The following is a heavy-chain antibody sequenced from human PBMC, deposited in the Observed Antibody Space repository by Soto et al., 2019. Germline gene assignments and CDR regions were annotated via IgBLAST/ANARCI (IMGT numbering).Heavy chain of an antibody. D-gene: IGHD6-19*01. CDR1: GFTFSSYS. V-gene: IGHV3-21*01. J-gene: IGHJ4*02. CDR3: ARGGSSGWYYFDY. CDR2: ISSSSSYI. Sequence: VQLVESGGGVVKPGGSLRLSCAASGFTFSSYSMNWVRQAPGKGLEWVSSISSSSSYIYYADSVKGRFTISRDNAKNSLYLQMNSLRAEDTAVYYCARGGSSGWYYFDYWGQGTLVTVSS.